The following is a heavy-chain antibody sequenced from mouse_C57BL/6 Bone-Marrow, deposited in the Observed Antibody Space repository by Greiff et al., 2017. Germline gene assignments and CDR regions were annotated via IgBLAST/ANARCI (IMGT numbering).Heavy chain of an antibody. CDR1: GYTFTSYW. J-gene: IGHJ1*03. Sequence: QVQLQQPGAELVRPGSSVKLSCKASGYTFTSYWMHWVKQRPIQGLEWIGNIDPSDSETHYNQKFKDKATLTVDKSSSTAYMQLSILTSEDSAVYYCARSHYCGSSGWYFAVWGTGTTVTVSS. D-gene: IGHD1-1*01. V-gene: IGHV1-52*01. CDR2: IDPSDSET. CDR3: ARSHYCGSSGWYFAV.